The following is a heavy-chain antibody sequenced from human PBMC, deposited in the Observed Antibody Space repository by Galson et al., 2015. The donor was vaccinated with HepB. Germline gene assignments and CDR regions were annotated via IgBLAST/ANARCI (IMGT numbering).Heavy chain of an antibody. CDR1: GYPFTSYY. Sequence: SVKVSCKASGYPFTSYYFHWVRQAPGQGLEWMGMINPSGGSTSYAQKFQGRVTMTRDTSTTTVHMELRSLRSDDTAMYYCARARYDTSAPDHWGQGTLVTVSS. D-gene: IGHD1-14*01. CDR3: ARARYDTSAPDH. V-gene: IGHV1-46*01. CDR2: INPSGGST. J-gene: IGHJ5*02.